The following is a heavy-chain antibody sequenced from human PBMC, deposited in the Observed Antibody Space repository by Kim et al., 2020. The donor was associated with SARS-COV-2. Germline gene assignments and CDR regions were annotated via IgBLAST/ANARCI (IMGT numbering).Heavy chain of an antibody. CDR1: GFTFGDYA. J-gene: IGHJ4*02. CDR2: IRSKAYGGTT. Sequence: GGSLRLSCTASGFTFGDYAMSWFRQAPGKGLEWVGFIRSKAYGGTTEYAASVKGRFTISRDDSKSIAYLQMNSLKTEDTAVYYCTRVFSYTRHWVDYWGQGTLVTVSS. CDR3: TRVFSYTRHWVDY. V-gene: IGHV3-49*03. D-gene: IGHD3-16*01.